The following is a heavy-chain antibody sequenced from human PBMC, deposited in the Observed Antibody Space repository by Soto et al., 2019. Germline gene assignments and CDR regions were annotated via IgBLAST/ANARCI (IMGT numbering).Heavy chain of an antibody. J-gene: IGHJ1*01. CDR1: GYTFSSYD. D-gene: IGHD6-19*01. V-gene: IGHV1-8*01. CDR3: ARGISGWYGWSAEYFQH. CDR2: MNPNSGNT. Sequence: QVQLVQSGAEVKKPGASVKVSCKASGYTFSSYDINWVRQATGQGLEWMGWMNPNSGNTGYAQKFQGRVTMTRNTSISTAYMELSSLRSEDTAVYYCARGISGWYGWSAEYFQHWGQGTLVTVSS.